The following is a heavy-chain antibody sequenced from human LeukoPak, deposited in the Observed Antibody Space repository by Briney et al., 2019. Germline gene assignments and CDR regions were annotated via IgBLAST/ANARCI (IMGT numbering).Heavy chain of an antibody. CDR2: IRYDGSNK. CDR3: AKDPSRRGYYVDY. D-gene: IGHD3-3*01. CDR1: GFTFSSYG. V-gene: IGHV3-30*02. Sequence: GGSLRLSCAASGFTFSSYGMHSVRQAPGKGLEWVAFIRYDGSNKYYADSVKGRFTISRDNSKNTLYLQMNSLRAEDTAVYYCAKDPSRRGYYVDYWGQGTLVTVSS. J-gene: IGHJ4*02.